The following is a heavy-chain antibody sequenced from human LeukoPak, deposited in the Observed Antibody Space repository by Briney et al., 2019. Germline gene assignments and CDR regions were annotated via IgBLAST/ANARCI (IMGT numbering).Heavy chain of an antibody. V-gene: IGHV4-59*08. CDR1: GGSVSSYY. D-gene: IGHD5-18*01. CDR3: ATYSYGYYFDY. J-gene: IGHJ4*02. Sequence: SETLSLTCTVSGGSVSSYYWSWIRQPPGKGLEWIGYIYYSGSTNYNPSLKSRVTISVDTSKNQFSLKLSSVTAADTAVYYCATYSYGYYFDYWGQGTLVTVSS. CDR2: IYYSGST.